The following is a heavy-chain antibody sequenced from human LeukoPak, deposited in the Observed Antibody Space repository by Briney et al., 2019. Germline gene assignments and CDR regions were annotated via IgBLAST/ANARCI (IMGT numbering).Heavy chain of an antibody. J-gene: IGHJ4*02. V-gene: IGHV1-18*01. CDR2: ISAYNGNT. CDR1: VDIFTNYG. D-gene: IGHD2-2*01. CDR3: ARSHSSSVRAPFGQ. Sequence: ASVRVSSATSVDIFTNYGIIWVRQAPGQGREWMGWISAYNGNTKYAQNFQGRVTMTTDKSTSTAYMELRSLRSGDTAFYYCARSHSSSVRAPFGQWGQGTLVTVSS.